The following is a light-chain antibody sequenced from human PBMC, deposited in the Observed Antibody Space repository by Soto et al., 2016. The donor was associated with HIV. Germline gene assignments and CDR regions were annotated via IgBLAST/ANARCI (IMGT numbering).Light chain of an antibody. CDR1: ALPKQY. Sequence: SYELTQPPSVSVSPGQTARITCSGDALPKQYAYWYQQKAGQAPVLVIYKDSERPSGIPERFSGSSSGTTVTLTISGVQAEDEADYYCQSADSSGTYEGVFGGGTKLTVL. CDR2: KDS. V-gene: IGLV3-25*03. J-gene: IGLJ2*01. CDR3: QSADSSGTYEGV.